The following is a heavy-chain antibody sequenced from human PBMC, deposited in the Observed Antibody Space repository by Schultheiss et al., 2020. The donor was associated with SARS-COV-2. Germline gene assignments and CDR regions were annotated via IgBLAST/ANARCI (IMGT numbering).Heavy chain of an antibody. CDR1: GFTFSSYG. D-gene: IGHD2/OR15-2a*01. CDR3: AKDPQSFSEGLFDY. V-gene: IGHV3-30*02. J-gene: IGHJ4*02. Sequence: GGSLRLSCAASGFTFSSYGMHWVRQAPGKGLEWVAVIWYDGSNKYYADSVKGRFTISRDNSKNTLYLQMNSLRAEDTAVYYCAKDPQSFSEGLFDYWGQGTLVTVSS. CDR2: IWYDGSNK.